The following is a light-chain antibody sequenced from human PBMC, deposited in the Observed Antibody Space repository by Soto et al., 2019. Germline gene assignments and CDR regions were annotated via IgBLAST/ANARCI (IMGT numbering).Light chain of an antibody. V-gene: IGKV3-15*01. CDR2: GAS. J-gene: IGKJ4*01. Sequence: EIVMTQSPATLSVSPGERATLSCRASQSVSSNLAWYQQKPGQAPRLLIYGASTRATGIPARFTGSGSGTEFTLTIRSLHSEDFAVSYCQQYNNWPRLTFGGGTKVEIK. CDR3: QQYNNWPRLT. CDR1: QSVSSN.